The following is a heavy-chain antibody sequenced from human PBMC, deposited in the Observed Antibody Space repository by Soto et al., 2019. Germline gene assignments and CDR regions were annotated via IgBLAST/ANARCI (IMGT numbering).Heavy chain of an antibody. CDR3: DRSNFDWFVWFDP. J-gene: IGHJ5*02. CDR1: GGSISSGGYS. D-gene: IGHD3-9*01. CDR2: IYHSGST. V-gene: IGHV4-30-2*01. Sequence: SETLSLTCAVSGGSISSGGYSWSWIRQPPGKGLEWIGYIYHSGSTYYNPSLKSRVTISVDRSKNQFSLKLSSVTAADTAVYYCDRSNFDWFVWFDPWGQGTLVTVS.